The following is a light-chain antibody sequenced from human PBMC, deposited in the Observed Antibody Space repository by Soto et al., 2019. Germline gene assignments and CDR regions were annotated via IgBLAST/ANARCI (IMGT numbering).Light chain of an antibody. CDR1: QSISSY. V-gene: IGKV1-39*01. CDR2: AAS. J-gene: IGKJ5*01. Sequence: IQLTQSPSSLSASVGDRVTITCRASQSISSYLNWYQQKPGKAPKLLIYAASSLQSGVPSRFSGGGSGTDFTLTISSLEPEDFAVYYCQQRSNWQVTFGQGTRLEIK. CDR3: QQRSNWQVT.